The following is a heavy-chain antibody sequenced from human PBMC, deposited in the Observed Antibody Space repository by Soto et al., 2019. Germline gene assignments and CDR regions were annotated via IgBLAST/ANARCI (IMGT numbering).Heavy chain of an antibody. CDR3: ARPYCSGGSCYYYYYGMDV. D-gene: IGHD2-15*01. V-gene: IGHV1-69*12. Sequence: QVQLVQSGAEVKKPGSSVKVSCKASGGTFSSYAISWVRQAPGQGLEWMGGIIPIFGTANYAQKFQGRVTITADESTSTAYMELSSLRSEYTAVYYCARPYCSGGSCYYYYYGMDVWGQGTTVTVSS. CDR2: IIPIFGTA. J-gene: IGHJ6*02. CDR1: GGTFSSYA.